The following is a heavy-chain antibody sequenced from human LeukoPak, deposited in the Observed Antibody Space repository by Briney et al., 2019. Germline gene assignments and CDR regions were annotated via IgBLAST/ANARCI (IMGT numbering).Heavy chain of an antibody. CDR3: ARDLRYYDILSGRGYYFDY. CDR2: FDPEDGET. J-gene: IGHJ4*02. CDR1: GYTLTELS. Sequence: ASVKVSCKVSGYTLTELSMHWVRQAPGKGREWMGGFDPEDGETIYAQKFQGRVTMTEDTSTDTAYMELRSLRSDDTAVYYCARDLRYYDILSGRGYYFDYWGQGTLVTVSS. V-gene: IGHV1-24*01. D-gene: IGHD3-9*01.